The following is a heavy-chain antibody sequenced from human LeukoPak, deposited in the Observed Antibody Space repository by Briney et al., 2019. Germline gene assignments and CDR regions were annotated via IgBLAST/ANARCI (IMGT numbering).Heavy chain of an antibody. CDR1: GFTFSTYT. CDR2: ITSSSIYI. V-gene: IGHV3-21*01. CDR3: TNSDDYGDY. J-gene: IGHJ4*02. Sequence: GGSLRLSCAASGFTFSTYTMNWVRQAPGKGLEWVSTITSSSIYIYYADSVKGRFTISRDDSKNTLYLHMTSLRAEDTAVYYCTNSDDYGDYWGQGTLVTVSS.